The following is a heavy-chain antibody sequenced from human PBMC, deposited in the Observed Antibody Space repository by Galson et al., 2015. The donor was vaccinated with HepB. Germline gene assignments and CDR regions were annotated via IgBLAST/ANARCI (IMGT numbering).Heavy chain of an antibody. CDR3: ARTPGYCSSTSCAIE. J-gene: IGHJ4*02. CDR1: GYTFTSYG. D-gene: IGHD2-2*01. Sequence: GYTFTSYGISWVRQAPGQGLEWMGWISAYNGNTNYAQKLQGRVTMTTDTSTSTAYMELRSLRSDDTAVYYCARTPGYCSSTSCAIEWGQGTLVTVSS. CDR2: ISAYNGNT. V-gene: IGHV1-18*01.